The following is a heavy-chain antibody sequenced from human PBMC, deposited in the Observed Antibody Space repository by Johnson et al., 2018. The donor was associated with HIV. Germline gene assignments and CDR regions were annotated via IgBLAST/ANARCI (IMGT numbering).Heavy chain of an antibody. Sequence: QVQLVESGGGVVQPGRSLRLSCAASGFTFSSYGMHWVRQAPGKGLEWVAVIWYDGSNKYYADSVKGRFTISRDNSKNTLYLQMNSLRAEDTAVYYCAKGLAAVFAFDIWGQGTMVTVSS. V-gene: IGHV3-33*06. CDR1: GFTFSSYG. CDR3: AKGLAAVFAFDI. CDR2: IWYDGSNK. J-gene: IGHJ3*02. D-gene: IGHD3-16*01.